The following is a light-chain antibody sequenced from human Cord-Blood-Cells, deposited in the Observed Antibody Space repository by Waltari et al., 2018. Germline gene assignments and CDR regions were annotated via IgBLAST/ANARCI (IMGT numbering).Light chain of an antibody. V-gene: IGLV2-8*01. CDR3: SSYAGSNNLV. CDR1: SSDVGGYNY. CDR2: EVS. Sequence: QSALTQPPSASGSPGQSVTISCTGTSSDVGGYNYVSWYQQHPGKAPKLMIYEVSKRPSGVPDRFSGSKSGHTASLTVSGLQAEVEADYYCSSYAGSNNLVFGGGTKLTVL. J-gene: IGLJ2*01.